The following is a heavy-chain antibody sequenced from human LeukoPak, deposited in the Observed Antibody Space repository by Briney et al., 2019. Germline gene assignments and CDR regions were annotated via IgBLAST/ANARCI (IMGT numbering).Heavy chain of an antibody. J-gene: IGHJ4*02. CDR3: AKDRVDGSGSQFDS. CDR1: GFTFSTYA. CDR2: ISGNGGST. D-gene: IGHD3-10*01. V-gene: IGHV3-23*01. Sequence: GGSLRLSCAASGFTFSTYAMTWVRQAPGKGLEWVSPISGNGGSTYYADSVKGRFTISKDNAMDTVFLQMNSLRVDDTAVYYCAKDRVDGSGSQFDSWGQGSLVTVSS.